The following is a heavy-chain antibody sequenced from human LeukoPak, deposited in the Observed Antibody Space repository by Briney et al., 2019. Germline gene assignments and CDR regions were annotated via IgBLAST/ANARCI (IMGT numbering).Heavy chain of an antibody. V-gene: IGHV3-48*03. Sequence: PGGSLRLSCAASGFTFSSYEMNWVRQAPGKGLEWVSYISSSGSTIYYADSVKGRFTISRDNAKNSLYLQMNSLRAEDTAVYYCARQRGSGWYVGNWFDPWDQGTLVTVSS. CDR3: ARQRGSGWYVGNWFDP. J-gene: IGHJ5*02. CDR1: GFTFSSYE. D-gene: IGHD6-19*01. CDR2: ISSSGSTI.